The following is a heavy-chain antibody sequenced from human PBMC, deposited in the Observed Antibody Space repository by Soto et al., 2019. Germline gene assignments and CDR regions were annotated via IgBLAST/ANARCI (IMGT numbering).Heavy chain of an antibody. Sequence: PSETLSLTCTVSGGSISSYYWSWIRQPPGKGLEWIGYIYYSGSTNYNPSLKSRVTISVDRSKNQFSLKLSSVTAADTAVYYCARAMTTVTTIDSWGQGTLVTVSS. D-gene: IGHD4-17*01. CDR3: ARAMTTVTTIDS. V-gene: IGHV4-59*12. J-gene: IGHJ4*02. CDR1: GGSISSYY. CDR2: IYYSGST.